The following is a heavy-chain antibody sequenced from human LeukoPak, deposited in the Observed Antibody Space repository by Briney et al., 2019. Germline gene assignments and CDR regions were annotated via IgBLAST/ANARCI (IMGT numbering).Heavy chain of an antibody. CDR3: AKGDRLKYCSGGSCYLVYFDY. CDR1: GFTVSSNY. D-gene: IGHD2-15*01. J-gene: IGHJ4*02. Sequence: GGSLRLSCAASGFTVSSNYMSWVRQAPGKGLEWVSVIYSGGSTYYADSVKGRFTISRDNSKNTLYLQMNSLRAEDTAVYYCAKGDRLKYCSGGSCYLVYFDYWGQGTLVTVSS. CDR2: IYSGGST. V-gene: IGHV3-53*01.